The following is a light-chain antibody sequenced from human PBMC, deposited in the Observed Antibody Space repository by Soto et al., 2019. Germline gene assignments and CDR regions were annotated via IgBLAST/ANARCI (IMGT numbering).Light chain of an antibody. Sequence: IVLTQSPGTLSLSPGERATLSCRASQSVSSSYLAWYQQKPGQAPRLLISGASSRATGIPDRFSGSGSGTDFTLTISRLEPEDFAVYYCQQYDRTPRTFGQGTKVDIK. V-gene: IGKV3-20*01. CDR2: GAS. CDR3: QQYDRTPRT. J-gene: IGKJ1*01. CDR1: QSVSSSY.